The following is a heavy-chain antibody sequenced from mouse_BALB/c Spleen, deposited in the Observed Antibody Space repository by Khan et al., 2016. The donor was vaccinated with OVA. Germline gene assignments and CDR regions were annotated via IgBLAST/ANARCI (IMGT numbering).Heavy chain of an antibody. CDR3: ARNPFAY. CDR2: IDPYDSET. V-gene: IGHV1-52*01. CDR1: GYTFTSYW. Sequence: QVQLQQSGAELVRPGASVKLSCEASGYTFTSYWMNWVKQSPEQGLEWIGRIDPYDSETHYNQNLKDKAILTVDKSSSTAYMQRSSLTSEDSAVYYSARNPFAYWGQGTLVTVSA. J-gene: IGHJ3*01.